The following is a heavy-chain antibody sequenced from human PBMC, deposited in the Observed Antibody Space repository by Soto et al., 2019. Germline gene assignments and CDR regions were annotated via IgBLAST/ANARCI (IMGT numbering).Heavy chain of an antibody. V-gene: IGHV5-51*07. CDR2: IFPSDSDT. CDR1: GNRFTYYL. Sequence: XYSLKVSWRTSGNRFTYYLIAWLHPVPGKGLEWMGIIFPSDSDTRYSPSFQGQVTISADRSTSTVFLQWASLKAADTAVYFCARKDKTGYLNCFDPWGQRILVTVSS. J-gene: IGHJ5*02. CDR3: ARKDKTGYLNCFDP. D-gene: IGHD3-9*01.